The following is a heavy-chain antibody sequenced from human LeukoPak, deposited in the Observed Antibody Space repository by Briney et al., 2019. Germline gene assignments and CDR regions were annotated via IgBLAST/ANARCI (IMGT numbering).Heavy chain of an antibody. D-gene: IGHD3-10*01. V-gene: IGHV4-4*02. CDR1: GGSISSSNW. CDR3: ARGGYDSGSYYKGPLYYFDY. CDR2: IYHSGST. Sequence: SETLSLTCAVSGGSISSSNWWSWVRQPPGKGLEWIGEIYHSGSTNYNPSLKSRVTISVDKSKNQFSLKLSSVTAADTAVYYCARGGYDSGSYYKGPLYYFDYWGQGTLVTVSS. J-gene: IGHJ4*02.